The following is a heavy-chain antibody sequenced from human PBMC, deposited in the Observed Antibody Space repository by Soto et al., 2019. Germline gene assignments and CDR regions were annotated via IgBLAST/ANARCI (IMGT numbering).Heavy chain of an antibody. V-gene: IGHV4-31*03. CDR2: IYYSGST. CDR1: GGSISSGGYY. J-gene: IGHJ4*02. D-gene: IGHD7-27*01. CDR3: AREPINGGDFDY. Sequence: SETLSLTCTVSGGSISSGGYYWSWIRQHPGKGLEWIGYIYYSGSTYHNPSLKSRVTISVDTSKNQFSLKLSSVTAADTAVYYCAREPINGGDFDYWGQGTLVTVSS.